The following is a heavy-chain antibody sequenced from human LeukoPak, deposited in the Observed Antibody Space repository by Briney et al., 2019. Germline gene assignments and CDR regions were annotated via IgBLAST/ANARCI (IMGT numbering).Heavy chain of an antibody. Sequence: PGGSLRLSCAASGFTFSSSSMNWVRQAPGKGLEWVSSISTSSIYIYYADSMKGRFTISRDNAKNSLYLQMNSLRAEDTAVYYCAREVRQLVLYFDYWGQGTLVSVSS. CDR2: ISTSSIYI. J-gene: IGHJ4*02. CDR1: GFTFSSSS. CDR3: AREVRQLVLYFDY. D-gene: IGHD6-13*01. V-gene: IGHV3-21*01.